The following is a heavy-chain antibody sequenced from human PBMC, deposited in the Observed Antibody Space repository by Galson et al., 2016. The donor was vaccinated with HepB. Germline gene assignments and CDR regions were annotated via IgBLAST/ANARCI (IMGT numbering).Heavy chain of an antibody. V-gene: IGHV3-23*01. D-gene: IGHD3-10*01. CDR1: GFTFYSYA. Sequence: SLRLSCAASGFTFYSYAMSWVRQAPGKGLEWVSAVTGSGGSTHYADSVKGRFTISRDNSKNTLYLQMNSLRAEDTAVYYCTKEIEELHGAFDIWGQGTLVSVSS. CDR3: TKEIEELHGAFDI. CDR2: VTGSGGST. J-gene: IGHJ3*02.